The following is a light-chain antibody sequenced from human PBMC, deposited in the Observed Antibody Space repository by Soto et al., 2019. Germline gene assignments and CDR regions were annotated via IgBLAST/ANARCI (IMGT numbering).Light chain of an antibody. CDR3: QQSDSTPRFT. Sequence: DIQMTQSPSSLSASVGDRVTITCRASQSISSYLHWYQQKPGKAPKLLICAASSVQSGVPSRFTCSGSETYSSLNISSPQPEDFAAHYCQQSDSTPRFTFGPGTKVDIK. V-gene: IGKV1-39*01. J-gene: IGKJ3*01. CDR1: QSISSY. CDR2: AAS.